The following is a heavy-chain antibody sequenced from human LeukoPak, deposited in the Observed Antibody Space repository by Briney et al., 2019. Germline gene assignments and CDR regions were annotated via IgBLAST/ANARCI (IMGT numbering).Heavy chain of an antibody. Sequence: GGSLRLSCAASGFSFSSSWMHWVRQAPGKGLEWVATIKQDGSKEYYVDSVKGRFTISRDNAKNSLYLQMNSLRAEDTAVYYCGRAMDVWGQGTTVTVSS. CDR2: IKQDGSKE. CDR3: GRAMDV. J-gene: IGHJ6*02. V-gene: IGHV3-7*04. CDR1: GFSFSSSW.